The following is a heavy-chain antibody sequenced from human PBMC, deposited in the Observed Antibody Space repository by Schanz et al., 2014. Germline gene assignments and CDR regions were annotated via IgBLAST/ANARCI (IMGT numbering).Heavy chain of an antibody. CDR2: INPTGGST. V-gene: IGHV1-46*01. Sequence: QVQLVQSGAEVKKPGASVRVSCKASGYTFTGYYMHWVRQAPGQGLEWMGRINPTGGSTSYAQRFQGRVTVTRDTSTSTVYMELSSLRSEDTAVYYCARAAYGGYTSTPLRYWGQGTLVTVSS. J-gene: IGHJ4*02. CDR3: ARAAYGGYTSTPLRY. CDR1: GYTFTGYY. D-gene: IGHD5-12*01.